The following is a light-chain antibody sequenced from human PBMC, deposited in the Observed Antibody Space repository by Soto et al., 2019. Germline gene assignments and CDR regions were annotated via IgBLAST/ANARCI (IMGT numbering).Light chain of an antibody. J-gene: IGKJ1*01. Sequence: DAVMTQSPLSLPVTLGQPASISCRSSQSLVYSDGNTYLNXXXQXXGXXXRXXXXXVXNRDSGVPERFTGSGSGTDFTLKISRVEAEDVGVYYCMQGTNWPRTVGQGTKVDIK. CDR2: XVX. V-gene: IGKV2-30*01. CDR3: MQGTNWPRT. CDR1: QSLVYSDGNTY.